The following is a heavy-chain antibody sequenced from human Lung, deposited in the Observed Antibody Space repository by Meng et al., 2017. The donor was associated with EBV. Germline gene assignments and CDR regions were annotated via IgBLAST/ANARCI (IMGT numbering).Heavy chain of an antibody. Sequence: QVGLQAWGAGLLKPSGTLSPTCGVSGRSFSSSYWSWIRQPPGKGLEWIGQINYSGITNYNPSLKSRVTISVDTSKKQFSLSLNSVTAADTAVYYCARGADEYGGNAFDFWGQGALVTVSS. CDR1: GRSFSSSY. D-gene: IGHD4-23*01. J-gene: IGHJ4*02. CDR3: ARGADEYGGNAFDF. CDR2: INYSGIT. V-gene: IGHV4-34*01.